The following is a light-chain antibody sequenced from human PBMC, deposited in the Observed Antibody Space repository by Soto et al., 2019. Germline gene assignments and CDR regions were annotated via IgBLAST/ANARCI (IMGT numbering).Light chain of an antibody. CDR1: QSVGIN. Sequence: EVVMTQSPAILSVSPGERATLSCRASQSVGINVAWYQQKPGQAPRLLIYGASTRATGSPDRFSARASATEFTLTISSLKSEDFSVYYGQQYNDWPRTFGQVTKVDIK. CDR2: GAS. V-gene: IGKV3-15*01. CDR3: QQYNDWPRT. J-gene: IGKJ1*01.